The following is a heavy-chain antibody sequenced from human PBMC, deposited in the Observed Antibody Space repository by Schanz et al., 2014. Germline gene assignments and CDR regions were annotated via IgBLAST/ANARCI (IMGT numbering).Heavy chain of an antibody. CDR3: ARSAGRDFWSGYYTRFDY. J-gene: IGHJ4*02. D-gene: IGHD3-3*01. CDR1: GYIFINSG. CDR2: ISVYTGNT. V-gene: IGHV1-18*01. Sequence: QVHLVQSGPEVKKPGATVKVSCKASGYIFINSGISWVRQAPGQGLEWMGWISVYTGNTKYGQKVQGRVTMTADTSTNTAYMELRSLRSDDTAVYYCARSAGRDFWSGYYTRFDYWGQGTLVTVSS.